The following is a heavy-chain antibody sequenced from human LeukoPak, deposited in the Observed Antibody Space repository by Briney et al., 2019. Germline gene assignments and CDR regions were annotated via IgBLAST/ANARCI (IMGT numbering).Heavy chain of an antibody. V-gene: IGHV1-18*01. J-gene: IGHJ6*02. Sequence: GASVKVSCKASGHTFTSYGISWVRQAPGQGLEWMGWISAYNGNTNYAQKLQGRVTMTTDTSTSTAYMELRSLRSDDTAVYYCARELDYYDSSGYYYYYGMDVWGQGTTVTVSS. CDR2: ISAYNGNT. CDR3: ARELDYYDSSGYYYYYGMDV. CDR1: GHTFTSYG. D-gene: IGHD3-22*01.